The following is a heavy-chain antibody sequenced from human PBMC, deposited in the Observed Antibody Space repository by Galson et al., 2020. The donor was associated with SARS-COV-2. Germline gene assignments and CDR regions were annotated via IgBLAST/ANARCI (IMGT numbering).Heavy chain of an antibody. J-gene: IGHJ4*02. D-gene: IGHD6-13*01. CDR1: GFTFSIYG. Sequence: LSLTCAASGFTFSIYGMNWVRQAPGKGLEWVSSISSSSSYIYYADLVKGRFTISRDNAKNSLFLQMSSLRAEDTAVYYCARGFSSSWEFFDYWGQGTLVTVSS. CDR3: ARGFSSSWEFFDY. CDR2: ISSSSSYI. V-gene: IGHV3-21*01.